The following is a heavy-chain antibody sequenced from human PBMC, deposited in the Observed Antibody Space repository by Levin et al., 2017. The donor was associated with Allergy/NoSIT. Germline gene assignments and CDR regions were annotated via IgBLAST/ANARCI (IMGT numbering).Heavy chain of an antibody. Sequence: GESLKISCKASGYTFTSYYMHWVRQAPGQGLEWMGIINPSGGSTSYAQKFQGRVTMTRDTSTSTVYMELSSLRSEDTAVYYCARGGRRLYYYDSSGNDAFDIWGQGTMVTVSS. CDR3: ARGGRRLYYYDSSGNDAFDI. J-gene: IGHJ3*02. CDR2: INPSGGST. V-gene: IGHV1-46*01. CDR1: GYTFTSYY. D-gene: IGHD3-22*01.